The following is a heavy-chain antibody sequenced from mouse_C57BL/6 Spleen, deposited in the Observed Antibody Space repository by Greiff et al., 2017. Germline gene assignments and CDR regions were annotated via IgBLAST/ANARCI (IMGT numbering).Heavy chain of an antibody. J-gene: IGHJ3*01. V-gene: IGHV14-3*01. CDR2: IAPANGNT. CDR3: ARPTAGSSGPFAY. Sequence: EVQLQQSVAELVRPGASVKLSCTASGFNIKNTYMHWVKQRPEQGLEWIGRIAPANGNTKYAPKFQGKATITADTSSNTAYLQLSSLTSEDTAIYYCARPTAGSSGPFAYWGQGTLVTVSA. CDR1: GFNIKNTY. D-gene: IGHD3-2*02.